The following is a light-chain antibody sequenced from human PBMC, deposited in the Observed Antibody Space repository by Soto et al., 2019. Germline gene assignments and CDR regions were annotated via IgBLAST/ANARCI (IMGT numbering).Light chain of an antibody. CDR2: KAS. V-gene: IGKV1-5*03. J-gene: IGKJ3*01. CDR1: QSINTW. CDR3: QQYNSYSSFT. Sequence: DIQMTQSPSTLSASVGDRVTITCRASQSINTWLAWYQQKPGKAPKLLIYKASSLESGVPSRFSGNGSGTKFTLTISILQPDDFATYYCQQYNSYSSFTFGPGTKVDIK.